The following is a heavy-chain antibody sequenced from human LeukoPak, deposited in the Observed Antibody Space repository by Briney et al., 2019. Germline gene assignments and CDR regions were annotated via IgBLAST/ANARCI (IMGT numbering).Heavy chain of an antibody. CDR1: GFTFRSYW. V-gene: IGHV3-74*01. J-gene: IGHJ4*02. Sequence: QPGGSLRLSCGSSGFTFRSYWMHWVRQAPGKGLVWVSRNNSDGSSTSYADSVKGRFTISRDNAKNTLYLQMNSLRAEDTAVYYCARGDYGDFTAGKDYWGQGTLVTVSS. D-gene: IGHD4-17*01. CDR3: ARGDYGDFTAGKDY. CDR2: NNSDGSST.